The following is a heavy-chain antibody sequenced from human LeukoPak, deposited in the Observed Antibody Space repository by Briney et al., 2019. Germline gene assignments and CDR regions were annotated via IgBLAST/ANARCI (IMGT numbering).Heavy chain of an antibody. D-gene: IGHD2-21*01. V-gene: IGHV4-30-2*01. CDR3: ARMHIDSGAFDY. CDR1: GGSISSGGYS. J-gene: IGHJ4*02. Sequence: SQTLSLTCAVSGGSISSGGYSWSWIRQPPGKGLEWIGYIFDSGSTYYSPSLKRRATVSLDNNQFSLILKSVTAADTAVYYCARMHIDSGAFDYWGQGTLVAVSS. CDR2: IFDSGST.